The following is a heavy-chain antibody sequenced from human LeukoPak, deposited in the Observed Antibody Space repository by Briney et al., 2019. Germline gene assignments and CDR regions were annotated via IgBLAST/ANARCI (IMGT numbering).Heavy chain of an antibody. V-gene: IGHV1-8*01. CDR2: MNPNSGNT. J-gene: IGHJ4*02. D-gene: IGHD4-17*01. Sequence: ASVKVSCKASGYTFTSYDINWVRQATGQGLEWMGWMNPNSGNTGYAQKFQGRVTMTRNTSISTAYMELSSLRSEDTAVYYCARKMTTVTTRNSNFDYWGQGTLVTVSS. CDR1: GYTFTSYD. CDR3: ARKMTTVTTRNSNFDY.